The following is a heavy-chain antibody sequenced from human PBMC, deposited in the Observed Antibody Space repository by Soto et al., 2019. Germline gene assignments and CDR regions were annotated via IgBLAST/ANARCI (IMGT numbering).Heavy chain of an antibody. CDR2: TSYDGSSK. Sequence: GGSLRLSCAASGFTFSSYGMHWVRQAPGKGLEWVAMTSYDGSSKYYGDSVKGRFTISRDNSKNTLYLQMNSLRAEDTAVYYCEKDDPEWLVRGLGVWGQGTTVTVSS. CDR1: GFTFSSYG. V-gene: IGHV3-30*18. J-gene: IGHJ6*02. CDR3: EKDDPEWLVRGLGV. D-gene: IGHD6-19*01.